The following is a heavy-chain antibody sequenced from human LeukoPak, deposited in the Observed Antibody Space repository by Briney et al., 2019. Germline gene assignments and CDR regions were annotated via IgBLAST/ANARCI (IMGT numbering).Heavy chain of an antibody. D-gene: IGHD1-1*01. J-gene: IGHJ4*02. Sequence: GRSLRLSCAASGFTFSSYGMHWVRQAPGKGLEYASAVNGNGDDTYYADSVKGRFTISRDNSKNTLYLQMRSLRAEDTAVYYCVKAQLGGTLDYWGQGTLVTVSS. V-gene: IGHV3-64D*09. CDR3: VKAQLGGTLDY. CDR2: VNGNGDDT. CDR1: GFTFSSYG.